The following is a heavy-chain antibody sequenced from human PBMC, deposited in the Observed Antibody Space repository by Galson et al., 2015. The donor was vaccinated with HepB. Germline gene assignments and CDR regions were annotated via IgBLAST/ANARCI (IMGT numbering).Heavy chain of an antibody. V-gene: IGHV3-48*01. D-gene: IGHD3-22*01. Sequence: SLRLSCAASGFTFSSYSMNWVRQAPGKGLEWVSYISSSSSTIYYADSVKGRFTISRDNAKNSLYLQMNSLRAEDTAVYYCARKTYDSSGYYGPFKISGGYFDYWGQGTLVTVSS. CDR2: ISSSSSTI. CDR3: ARKTYDSSGYYGPFKISGGYFDY. J-gene: IGHJ4*02. CDR1: GFTFSSYS.